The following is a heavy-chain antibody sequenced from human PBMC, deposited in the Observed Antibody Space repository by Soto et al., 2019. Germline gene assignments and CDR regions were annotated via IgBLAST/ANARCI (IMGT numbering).Heavy chain of an antibody. J-gene: IGHJ6*03. D-gene: IGHD2-15*01. V-gene: IGHV3-23*01. CDR3: AKDCSGGSCYSILYYYYYMDV. CDR2: ISGSGGST. CDR1: GFTFSSYA. Sequence: PGGSLRLSCAASGFTFSSYAMSWVRQAPGKGLEWVSAISGSGGSTYYADSVKGRFTISRDNSKNTLYLQMNSLRAEDTAVYYCAKDCSGGSCYSILYYYYYMDVWGKGTTVTVSS.